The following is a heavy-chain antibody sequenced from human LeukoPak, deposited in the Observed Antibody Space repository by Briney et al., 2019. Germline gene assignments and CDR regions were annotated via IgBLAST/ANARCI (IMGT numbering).Heavy chain of an antibody. CDR1: GFTFSSYA. J-gene: IGHJ4*02. CDR3: AKDQGQRCINYYFDY. Sequence: TGGSLRLSCAASGFTFSSYAMSWVRQAPGKGPEWVSSISGSGGSTYYADSVKGRFTISRDNSKNTLYLQMNSLRAEDTAVYYCAKDQGQRCINYYFDYWGQGTLVTVSS. CDR2: ISGSGGST. V-gene: IGHV3-23*01. D-gene: IGHD1-1*01.